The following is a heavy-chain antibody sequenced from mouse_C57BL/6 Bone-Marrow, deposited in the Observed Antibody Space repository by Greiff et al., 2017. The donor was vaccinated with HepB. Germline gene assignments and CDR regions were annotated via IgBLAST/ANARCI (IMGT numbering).Heavy chain of an antibody. D-gene: IGHD1-1*01. J-gene: IGHJ3*01. V-gene: IGHV1-69*01. CDR1: GYTFTSYW. Sequence: VQLQQPGAELVMPGASVKLSCKASGYTFTSYWMHWVKQRPGQGLEWIGEIDPSDSYTNYNQKFKGKSTLTVDKSSSTAYMQLSSLTSEDSAVYYCASEGFITTVVAPFAYWGQGTLVTVSA. CDR3: ASEGFITTVVAPFAY. CDR2: IDPSDSYT.